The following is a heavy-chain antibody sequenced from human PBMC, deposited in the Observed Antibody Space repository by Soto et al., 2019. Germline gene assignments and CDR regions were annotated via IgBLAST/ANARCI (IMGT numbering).Heavy chain of an antibody. J-gene: IGHJ6*02. Sequence: SVKVSCKASGFTFTSSAVQWVRQARGQRLEWIGWIVVGSGNTNYAQKFQERVTITRDMSTSTAYMELSSLRSEDTAVYYCAARDGYKSYYYHGMDVWGQGTTVTVSS. CDR1: GFTFTSSA. D-gene: IGHD5-12*01. V-gene: IGHV1-58*01. CDR3: AARDGYKSYYYHGMDV. CDR2: IVVGSGNT.